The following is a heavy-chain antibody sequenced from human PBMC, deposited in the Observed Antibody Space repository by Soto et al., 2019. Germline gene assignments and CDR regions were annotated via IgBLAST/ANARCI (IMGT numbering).Heavy chain of an antibody. Sequence: EVQLVESGGGLVQPGGSLRLSCAASGFTFSSYSMNWDRQAPGKGLERVSYISSSSSTIYYAVSVEGRFTISRDNANNSLYLQMNSLRDEDTAVYYCSRGPADLRYCCGGRCRTHDWFDPWGQGTLVTVSS. D-gene: IGHD2-15*01. CDR2: ISSSSSTI. CDR3: SRGPADLRYCCGGRCRTHDWFDP. V-gene: IGHV3-48*02. J-gene: IGHJ5*02. CDR1: GFTFSSYS.